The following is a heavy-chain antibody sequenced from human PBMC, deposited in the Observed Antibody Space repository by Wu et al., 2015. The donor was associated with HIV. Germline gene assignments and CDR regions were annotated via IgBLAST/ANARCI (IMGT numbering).Heavy chain of an antibody. V-gene: IGHV1-8*01. CDR2: MNPNSGNT. CDR1: GYTFTSYD. J-gene: IGHJ4*02. CDR3: ARGEAVANGWDY. Sequence: QVQLVQSGAEVKKPGASVKVSCKASGYTFTSYDINWVRQATGQGLEWTGWMNPNSGNTGYAQKFQGRVTMTRNTSISTAYMDLSSLRSEDTAVYYCARGEAVANGWDYWGQGTLVTVSS. D-gene: IGHD6-19*01.